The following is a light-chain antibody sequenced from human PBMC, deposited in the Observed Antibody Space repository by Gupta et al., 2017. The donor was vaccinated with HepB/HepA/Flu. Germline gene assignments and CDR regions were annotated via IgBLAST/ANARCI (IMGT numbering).Light chain of an antibody. J-gene: IGKJ2*01. CDR2: KVS. Sequence: DVVMTQSPLSLPVTLGQPASISCRSSQSLVYSNGNTYLTWFQQRPGQSPRRLIYKVSNRDSGVPDRFSGSGSGTDFTLKISRVEAEDVGVYYCMQCKHWPRTFGQGTKLEIK. CDR3: MQCKHWPRT. V-gene: IGKV2-30*01. CDR1: QSLVYSNGNTY.